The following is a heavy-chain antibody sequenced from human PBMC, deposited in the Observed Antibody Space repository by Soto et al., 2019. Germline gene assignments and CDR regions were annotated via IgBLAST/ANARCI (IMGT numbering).Heavy chain of an antibody. Sequence: QVQLVQSGAEVKKPGSSVKVSCKASGGTFSSYTISWVRQAPGQGLEWMGRIIPILGIANYAQKFQGRVTITADKSTSTAYMELSSLRSEDTAVYYCARDSFRGELSNPIDYWGQGTLVTVSS. V-gene: IGHV1-69*08. CDR1: GGTFSSYT. CDR3: ARDSFRGELSNPIDY. CDR2: IIPILGIA. D-gene: IGHD3-16*02. J-gene: IGHJ4*02.